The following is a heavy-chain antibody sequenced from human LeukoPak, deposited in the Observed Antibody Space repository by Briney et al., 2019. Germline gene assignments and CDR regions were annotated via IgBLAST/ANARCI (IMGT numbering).Heavy chain of an antibody. Sequence: SETLSLTCTVSGGSISSYYWSWILQPPGKGLEGIVYIYYSGSTNYNPSLKSRVTISVDTSKNHFSLKLSSMTAADTAVYYCARDSSSRYSGQGGGFDPWGQGTLVTVSS. CDR3: ARDSSSRYSGQGGGFDP. D-gene: IGHD6-13*01. J-gene: IGHJ5*02. CDR1: GGSISSYY. V-gene: IGHV4-59*12. CDR2: IYYSGST.